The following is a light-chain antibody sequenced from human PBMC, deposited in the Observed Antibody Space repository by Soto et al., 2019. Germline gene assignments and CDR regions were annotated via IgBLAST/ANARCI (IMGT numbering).Light chain of an antibody. V-gene: IGKV3-20*01. CDR2: GAS. Sequence: ETVLTQSPGTLSLSPGERATLSCRASQSVSSNYLAWYQQKPGQAPRLLIYGASTRATGIPDRFSGSGSGTDFTLTISRLEPEDFAVYYCQQFGRSPPSATFGQGTKVEIK. CDR3: QQFGRSPPSAT. CDR1: QSVSSNY. J-gene: IGKJ1*01.